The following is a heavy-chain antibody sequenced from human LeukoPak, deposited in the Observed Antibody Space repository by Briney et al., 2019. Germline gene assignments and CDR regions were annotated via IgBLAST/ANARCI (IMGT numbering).Heavy chain of an antibody. CDR3: AREGAVAGFDY. D-gene: IGHD6-19*01. Sequence: PSETLSLTCTVSGGSISSYYWNWIRQPPGKGLEWIGYIHYSGSSNNNPSLKGRVTISVDTSKNQFSLRLSSVTAADTAAYYCAREGAVAGFDYWGQGTLVTVSS. V-gene: IGHV4-59*01. CDR1: GGSISSYY. J-gene: IGHJ4*02. CDR2: IHYSGSS.